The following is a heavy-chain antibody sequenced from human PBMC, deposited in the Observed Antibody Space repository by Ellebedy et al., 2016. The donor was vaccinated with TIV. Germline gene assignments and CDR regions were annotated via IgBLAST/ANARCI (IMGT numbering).Heavy chain of an antibody. J-gene: IGHJ4*02. CDR3: ARDRKEGGSGWYPGYYFDY. V-gene: IGHV4-31*03. CDR1: GGSISSGGYY. CDR2: IYYSGST. D-gene: IGHD6-19*01. Sequence: MPSETLSLTCTVSGGSISSGGYYWSWIRQHPGKGLEWIGYIYYSGSTYYNPSLKSRVTISVDTSKNQFSLKLSSVTAADTAVYYCARDRKEGGSGWYPGYYFDYWGQGTLVTVSS.